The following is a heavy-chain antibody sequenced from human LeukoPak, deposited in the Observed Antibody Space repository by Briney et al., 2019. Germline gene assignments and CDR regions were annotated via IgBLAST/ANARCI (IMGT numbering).Heavy chain of an antibody. D-gene: IGHD6-13*01. Sequence: GSSVKVSCKASGGTFSSYAISWVRQAPGQGLEWMGGIIPIFGTANYAQKFQGRVTITTGESTSTAYMELSSLRSEDTAVSYCARSYPGIAAAGTVYFDYWGQGTLVTVSS. V-gene: IGHV1-69*05. CDR1: GGTFSSYA. J-gene: IGHJ4*02. CDR2: IIPIFGTA. CDR3: ARSYPGIAAAGTVYFDY.